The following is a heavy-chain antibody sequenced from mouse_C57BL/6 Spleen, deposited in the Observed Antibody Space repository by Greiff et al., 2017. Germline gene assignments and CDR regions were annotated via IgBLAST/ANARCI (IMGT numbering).Heavy chain of an antibody. Sequence: EVKVVESGGGLVQPGGSLKLSCAASGFTFSDYGMAWVRQAPRKGPEWVAFISNLAYSIYYADTVTGRFTISRENAKNTLYLEMSSLRSEDTAMYYCARVLGLGRYDFDYWGQGTTLTVSS. V-gene: IGHV5-15*01. D-gene: IGHD2-14*01. J-gene: IGHJ2*01. CDR1: GFTFSDYG. CDR3: ARVLGLGRYDFDY. CDR2: ISNLAYSI.